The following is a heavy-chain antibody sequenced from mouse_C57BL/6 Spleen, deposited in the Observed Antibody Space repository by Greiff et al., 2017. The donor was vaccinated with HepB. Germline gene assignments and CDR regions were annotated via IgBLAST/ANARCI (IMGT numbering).Heavy chain of an antibody. Sequence: QVQLQQSGAELVKPGASVKISCKASGYAFSSYWMNWVKQRPGKGLEWIGQIYPGDGDTNYNGKFKGKATLTADKSSSTAYMQLSSLTSEDSAVYLCARGGYSNYVDYFDYWGQGTTLTVSS. D-gene: IGHD2-5*01. CDR3: ARGGYSNYVDYFDY. J-gene: IGHJ2*01. CDR1: GYAFSSYW. CDR2: IYPGDGDT. V-gene: IGHV1-80*01.